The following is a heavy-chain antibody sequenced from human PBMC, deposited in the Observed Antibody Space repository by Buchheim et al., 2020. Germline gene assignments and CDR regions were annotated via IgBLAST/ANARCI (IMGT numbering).Heavy chain of an antibody. CDR1: GFTFSSYG. V-gene: IGHV3-30*18. CDR2: ISYDGSNK. J-gene: IGHJ4*02. D-gene: IGHD5-18*01. CDR3: AKLDTAMATPFDY. Sequence: QMQLVESGGGVVQPGRSLRLSCAASGFTFSSYGMHWVRQAPGKGLEWVAVISYDGSNKYYADSVKGRFTISRDNSKNTLYLQMNSLRAEDTAVYYCAKLDTAMATPFDYWGQGTL.